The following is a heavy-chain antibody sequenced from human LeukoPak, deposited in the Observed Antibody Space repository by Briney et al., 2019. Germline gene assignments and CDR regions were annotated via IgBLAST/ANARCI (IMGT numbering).Heavy chain of an antibody. CDR1: GGSFSGYY. V-gene: IGHV4-34*01. CDR3: ARLSLLPQHITMVRGVHP. Sequence: SETLSLTCAVYGGSFSGYYWTWIRQPPGKGLEWIGEINHSGSTNYNPSLKSRVTISVDTSKNHLSLKLNSVTAADTAVYYCARLSLLPQHITMVRGVHPWGQGTLVTVSS. J-gene: IGHJ5*02. CDR2: INHSGST. D-gene: IGHD3-10*01.